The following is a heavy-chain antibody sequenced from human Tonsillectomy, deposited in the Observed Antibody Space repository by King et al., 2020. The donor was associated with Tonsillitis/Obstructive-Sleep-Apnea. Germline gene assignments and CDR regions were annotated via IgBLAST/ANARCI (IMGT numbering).Heavy chain of an antibody. CDR3: ARTSLDYGDYEFTYYMDV. Sequence: QLQESGPGLVKPSETLSLTCTVSDDYISSYYWSWIRQPPGKGLEWIAYIYYSGTTNYNPSLKSRVTISLDTSKNQFSLKLSSVTAADTAVYYCARTSLDYGDYEFTYYMDVWGKGTTVSVSS. V-gene: IGHV4-59*01. CDR1: DDYISSYY. D-gene: IGHD4-17*01. J-gene: IGHJ6*03. CDR2: IYYSGTT.